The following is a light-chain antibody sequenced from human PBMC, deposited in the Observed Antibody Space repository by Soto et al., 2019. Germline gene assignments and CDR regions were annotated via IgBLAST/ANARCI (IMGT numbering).Light chain of an antibody. V-gene: IGLV2-14*01. Sequence: QSVLTQPASVSGSLGQSITISCTGTSSDIGGYKYVSWYQQHPGKAPKLIIFEVSNRPSGVSDRFSGSNSGNTASLTISGLQAEDEADYYCASNSRYRVLVFGGGTK. CDR3: ASNSRYRVLV. J-gene: IGLJ3*02. CDR2: EVS. CDR1: SSDIGGYKY.